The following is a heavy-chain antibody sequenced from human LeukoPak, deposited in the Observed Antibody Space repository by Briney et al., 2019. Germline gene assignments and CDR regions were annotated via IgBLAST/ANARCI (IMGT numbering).Heavy chain of an antibody. V-gene: IGHV4-34*01. Sequence: SETLSLTCAVYGGSFSGYYWSWIRQPPGKGLEWIGEINHSGSTNYNPSLKSRVTISVDTSKNQFSLKLSSVTAADTAVYYCARFHYGSGSYYNPYAFDIWGQGTMVTVSS. D-gene: IGHD3-10*01. CDR2: INHSGST. J-gene: IGHJ3*02. CDR3: ARFHYGSGSYYNPYAFDI. CDR1: GGSFSGYY.